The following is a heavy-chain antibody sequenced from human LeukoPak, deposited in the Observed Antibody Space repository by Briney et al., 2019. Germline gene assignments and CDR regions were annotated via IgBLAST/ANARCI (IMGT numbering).Heavy chain of an antibody. CDR1: GFTFSNYW. V-gene: IGHV3-7*01. CDR2: IKQDESEK. D-gene: IGHD3-22*01. J-gene: IGHJ4*02. CDR3: VRDDDRPDNGLDY. Sequence: QPGGSLRLSCVVSGFTFSNYWMSWVRQAPGKGLEWVANIKQDESEKYYVDSVRGRFTISRDNSKNTLYLQMNSLRAEDTAVYYCVRDDDRPDNGLDYWGQGTLVTVSS.